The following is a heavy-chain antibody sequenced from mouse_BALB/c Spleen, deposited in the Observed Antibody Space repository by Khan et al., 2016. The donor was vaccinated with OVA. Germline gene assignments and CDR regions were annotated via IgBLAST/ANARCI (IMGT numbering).Heavy chain of an antibody. CDR2: IYPGTDNT. D-gene: IGHD3-2*02. CDR3: AREEALYYFDY. V-gene: IGHV1-76*01. J-gene: IGHJ2*01. CDR1: GYIFTNYW. Sequence: VQLKQSGAELVRPGASVKLSCKTSGYIFTNYWIHWVKQRSGQGLEWIARIYPGTDNTYYNEKLKDKAILTVAKSSSTAYMQLSSLKSEDSAVYFCAREEALYYFDYWGQGTTLTVAS.